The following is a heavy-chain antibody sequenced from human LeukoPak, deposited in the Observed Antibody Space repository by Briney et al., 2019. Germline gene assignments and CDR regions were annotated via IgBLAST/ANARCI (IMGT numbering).Heavy chain of an antibody. V-gene: IGHV1-69*13. D-gene: IGHD2-2*01. CDR1: GGTFSSYA. Sequence: SVKVPCKASGGTFSSYAISWVRQAPGQGLEWMGGIIPIFGTANYAQKFQGRVTITADESTSTAYMELSSLRSEDTAVYYCAGGWIVVVPAVPPGSDYYYYMDVWGKGTTVTVSS. CDR2: IIPIFGTA. CDR3: AGGWIVVVPAVPPGSDYYYYMDV. J-gene: IGHJ6*03.